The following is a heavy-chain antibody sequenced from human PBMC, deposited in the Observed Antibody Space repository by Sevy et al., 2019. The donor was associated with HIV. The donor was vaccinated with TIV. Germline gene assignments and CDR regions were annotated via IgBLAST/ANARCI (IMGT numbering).Heavy chain of an antibody. J-gene: IGHJ4*02. Sequence: GGSLRLSCAASGFTFSSYSMNWVRQAPGKGLEWVSSISSSSSYIYYADSGKGRFTISGDNAKNSLYLQMNSLRAEDTAVYYCASSPPLRFLEWSDDYWGQGTLVTVSS. CDR2: ISSSSSYI. CDR1: GFTFSSYS. CDR3: ASSPPLRFLEWSDDY. V-gene: IGHV3-21*01. D-gene: IGHD3-3*01.